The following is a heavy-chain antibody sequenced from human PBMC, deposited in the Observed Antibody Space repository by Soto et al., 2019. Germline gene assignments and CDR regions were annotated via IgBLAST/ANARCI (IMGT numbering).Heavy chain of an antibody. CDR2: ISGSGGNA. V-gene: IGHV3-23*01. CDR3: AKDGASGSYPPCYYVGMDV. D-gene: IGHD1-26*01. J-gene: IGHJ6*02. CDR1: GFTFISYA. Sequence: EVQLLESGGGLVQPGGSLRLSCAASGFTFISYAMSWVRQAPGKGLERVSSISGSGGNAYYADSVKGRFSISRDNSMNTLRMQINSQRADDTAVYYCAKDGASGSYPPCYYVGMDVWGQGTTVTVS.